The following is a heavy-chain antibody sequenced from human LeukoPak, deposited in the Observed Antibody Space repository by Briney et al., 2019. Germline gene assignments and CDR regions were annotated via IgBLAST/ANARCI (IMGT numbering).Heavy chain of an antibody. D-gene: IGHD4-11*01. Sequence: GGSLRLSCAASGFIVSSNYMSWVRQAPGKGLEWVSVMYAGGSTYYADSVKGRFTISRDKSKNTLYLQMNSLRADDTAVYYCASAYRSSRGAFDIWGQGTMVTVSS. CDR2: MYAGGST. V-gene: IGHV3-53*01. J-gene: IGHJ3*02. CDR1: GFIVSSNY. CDR3: ASAYRSSRGAFDI.